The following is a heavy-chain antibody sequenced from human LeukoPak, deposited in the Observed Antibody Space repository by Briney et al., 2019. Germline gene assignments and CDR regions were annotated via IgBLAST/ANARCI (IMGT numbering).Heavy chain of an antibody. Sequence: PGGSLRLSCAASGFTFSSYAMSWVRQAPGKGLEWVSGISWNSGSIGYADSVKGRFTISRDNAKNSLYLQMNSLRAEDTAVYYCARVDYYDSSGYYYYYYYMDVWGKGTTVTVSS. J-gene: IGHJ6*03. V-gene: IGHV3-9*01. CDR1: GFTFSSYA. CDR3: ARVDYYDSSGYYYYYYYMDV. CDR2: ISWNSGSI. D-gene: IGHD3-22*01.